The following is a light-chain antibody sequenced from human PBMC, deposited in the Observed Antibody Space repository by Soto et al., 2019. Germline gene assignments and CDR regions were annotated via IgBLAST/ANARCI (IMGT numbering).Light chain of an antibody. CDR3: CSYAGSYYV. V-gene: IGLV2-11*01. CDR1: SGDVGGYNY. Sequence: HSALTQPRSVSGSPGQSVTISCTGTSGDVGGYNYVSWYQQHPGKAPKLMIYDVSKRPSGVPDRFSGSKSGNTASLTISGLQAEDEADYYCCSYAGSYYVFGTGTKLTVL. J-gene: IGLJ1*01. CDR2: DVS.